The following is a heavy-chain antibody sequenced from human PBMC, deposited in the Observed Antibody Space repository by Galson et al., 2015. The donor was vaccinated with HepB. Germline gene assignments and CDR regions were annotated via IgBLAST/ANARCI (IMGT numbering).Heavy chain of an antibody. CDR1: GFTFSSYW. V-gene: IGHV3-7*01. Sequence: SLRLSCAASGFTFSSYWMTWVRQAPGKGLEWVANINQDGSEISYVDSIKGRFTISRDNAKNSVYLEMDSLRAEDTAVYYCARDKWFGELLPNYYDYWGQGSLATVSS. CDR2: INQDGSEI. J-gene: IGHJ4*02. D-gene: IGHD3-10*01. CDR3: ARDKWFGELLPNYYDY.